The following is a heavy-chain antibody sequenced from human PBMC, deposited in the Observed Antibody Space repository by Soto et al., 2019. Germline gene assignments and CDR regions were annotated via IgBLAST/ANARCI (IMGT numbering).Heavy chain of an antibody. CDR3: AKVEQQTPPCFDY. CDR1: GFTFSSYA. D-gene: IGHD6-13*01. Sequence: EVQLLESGGGLVQPGGSLRLSCAASGFTFSSYAINWVRQAPGKGLEWVSAISGSGGSTYYADSVKGRFTISRDNSKNTLYLQMNSLRAEDTAVYYCAKVEQQTPPCFDYWGQRTLVTVSS. J-gene: IGHJ4*02. V-gene: IGHV3-23*01. CDR2: ISGSGGST.